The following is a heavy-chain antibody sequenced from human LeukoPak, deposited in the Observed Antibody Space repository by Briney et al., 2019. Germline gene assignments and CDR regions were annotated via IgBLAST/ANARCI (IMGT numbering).Heavy chain of an antibody. Sequence: ASVKVSCTASGYTFSSYGISWVRQAPGQGLEWMGWISGNNGNTNYAQKVQGRVTMTTETSTSKAYMELRSLRSDDTAVYYCARGRAAGTFWLDYWGQGTLVTVSS. CDR2: ISGNNGNT. D-gene: IGHD6-13*01. CDR3: ARGRAAGTFWLDY. V-gene: IGHV1-18*01. CDR1: GYTFSSYG. J-gene: IGHJ4*02.